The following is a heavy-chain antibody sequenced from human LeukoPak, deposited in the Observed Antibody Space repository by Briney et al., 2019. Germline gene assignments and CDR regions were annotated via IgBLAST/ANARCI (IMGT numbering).Heavy chain of an antibody. CDR2: IYHSGST. CDR1: GGSISSSNW. J-gene: IGHJ4*02. V-gene: IGHV4-4*02. Sequence: PSETLSLTCAVSGGSISSSNWWSWVRQPLGKGLEWIGEIYHSGSTNYNPSLKSRVTISVDKSKNQFSLKLSSVTAADTAVYYCARLKGYSSGWYPSYYFDYWGQGTLVTVSS. CDR3: ARLKGYSSGWYPSYYFDY. D-gene: IGHD6-19*01.